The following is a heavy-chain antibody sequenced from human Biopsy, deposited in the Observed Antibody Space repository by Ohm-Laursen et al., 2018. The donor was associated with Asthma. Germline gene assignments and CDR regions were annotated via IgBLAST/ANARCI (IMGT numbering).Heavy chain of an antibody. CDR2: ISYDGNHK. V-gene: IGHV3-30*18. D-gene: IGHD5-12*01. Sequence: SLRLSCAAAGFMFRSFGMYWVRQAPGKGLEWVAVISYDGNHKFYEDSVKGRFTISRDNSKNTLYLQMNSLRTEDTAVYYCAKRRGYSGHDNDYWGQGTLVIVSS. CDR3: AKRRGYSGHDNDY. CDR1: GFMFRSFG. J-gene: IGHJ4*02.